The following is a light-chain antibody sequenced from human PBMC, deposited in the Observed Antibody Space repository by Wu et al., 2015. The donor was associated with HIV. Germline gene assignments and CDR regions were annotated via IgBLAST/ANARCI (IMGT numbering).Light chain of an antibody. V-gene: IGKV1-5*03. Sequence: DIQMTQSPYTLSASVGAGVNISCRASENIHWFVAWYQQKPGKAPKLLIYKSSGLEIGVPSRFSGGGSGTEFTLTINSLQPDDSATYYCQQYSTYPWTFGQGTKVEIK. CDR1: ENIHWF. CDR2: KSS. J-gene: IGKJ1*01. CDR3: QQYSTYPWT.